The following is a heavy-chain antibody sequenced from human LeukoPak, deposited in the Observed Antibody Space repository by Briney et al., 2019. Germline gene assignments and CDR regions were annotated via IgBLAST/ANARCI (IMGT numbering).Heavy chain of an antibody. CDR3: ARDQRTVGYYGMDV. CDR2: IYYSGSN. D-gene: IGHD1-26*01. Sequence: SETLSLTCTVSGGSISGNHWSWVRRPPGKALEWIWYIYYSGSNNYNPSLKSRVTISVDTSKNQFSLKLRSVTAADTAVYYCARDQRTVGYYGMDVWGRETTVTVSS. CDR1: GGSISGNH. V-gene: IGHV4-59*13. J-gene: IGHJ6*02.